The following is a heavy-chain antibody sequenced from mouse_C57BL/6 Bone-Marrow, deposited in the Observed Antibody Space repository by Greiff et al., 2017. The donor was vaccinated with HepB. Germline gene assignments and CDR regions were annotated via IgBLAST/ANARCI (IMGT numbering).Heavy chain of an antibody. CDR3: ARCYYYGSSYPFDY. V-gene: IGHV1-39*01. Sequence: VQLKQSGPELVKPGASVKISCKASGYSFTDYNMNWVKQSNGESLEWIGVINPNYGTTSYNQKFKGKATLTVDQSSSTAYMQLNSLTSEDSAVYYCARCYYYGSSYPFDYWGQGTTLTVSS. J-gene: IGHJ2*01. CDR1: GYSFTDYN. D-gene: IGHD1-1*01. CDR2: INPNYGTT.